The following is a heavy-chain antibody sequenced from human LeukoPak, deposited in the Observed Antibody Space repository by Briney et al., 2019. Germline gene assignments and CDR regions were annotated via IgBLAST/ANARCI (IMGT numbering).Heavy chain of an antibody. D-gene: IGHD6-13*01. V-gene: IGHV1-8*01. CDR2: MNPNSGNT. J-gene: IGHJ6*03. CDR1: GYTFTSYD. Sequence: GASVKVSCKASGYTFTSYDINWVRQATGQGLEWMGWMNPNSGNTGYAQKFQGRVTMTRNTSISTAYMELSSLRSEDTAVYYCARAVWQLVLVGYYYYYMDVWGKGTTVTVSS. CDR3: ARAVWQLVLVGYYYYYMDV.